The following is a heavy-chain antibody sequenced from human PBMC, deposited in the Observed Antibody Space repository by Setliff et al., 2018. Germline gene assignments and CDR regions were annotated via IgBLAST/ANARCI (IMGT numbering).Heavy chain of an antibody. J-gene: IGHJ4*02. Sequence: SETLSLTCTASGGSISSYYWSWIRQPPGKGLEWIGYIYYSGSTNYNPSLKSRVTISVDTSKNQFSLRLNSVTAADTAVYYCARGRGDCGGGDCYQDLYYFDYWGQGTLVTVSS. D-gene: IGHD2-21*02. CDR3: ARGRGDCGGGDCYQDLYYFDY. CDR1: GGSISSYY. CDR2: IYYSGST. V-gene: IGHV4-59*01.